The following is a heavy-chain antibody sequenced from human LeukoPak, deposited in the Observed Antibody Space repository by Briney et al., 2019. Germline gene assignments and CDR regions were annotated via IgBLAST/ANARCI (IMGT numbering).Heavy chain of an antibody. CDR2: IYPGDSNT. CDR1: GYSFNTYW. Sequence: GESLKISCKGSGYSFNTYWIAWVRQMPGKGLEWMGIIYPGDSNTRYSPSFQGQVTISADKSISTAYLQWSSLKASDTAKYYCARLAYCGGDCYLYFDYWGQGTLVTVSS. D-gene: IGHD2-21*01. V-gene: IGHV5-51*01. CDR3: ARLAYCGGDCYLYFDY. J-gene: IGHJ4*02.